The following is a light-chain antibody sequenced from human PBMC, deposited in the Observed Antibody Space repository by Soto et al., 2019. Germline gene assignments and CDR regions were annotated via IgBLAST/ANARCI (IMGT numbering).Light chain of an antibody. CDR3: QQYDNYPRT. V-gene: IGKV1-5*01. Sequence: DIQMTQSPSTLSASVGDRVTITCRASQSINNWLAWYQQKPGKDPKFLIYDASNLESGVPSRFSGSASGTEFTLTVSSLQPDDFATYYCQQYDNYPRTFGGGTKVDI. CDR2: DAS. CDR1: QSINNW. J-gene: IGKJ4*01.